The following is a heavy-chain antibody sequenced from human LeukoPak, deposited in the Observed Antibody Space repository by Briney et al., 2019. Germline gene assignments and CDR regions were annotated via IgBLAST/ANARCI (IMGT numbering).Heavy chain of an antibody. CDR1: GFTFSDYY. D-gene: IGHD4-17*01. V-gene: IGHV3-11*01. J-gene: IGHJ4*02. Sequence: GGSLRLSCAASGFTFSDYYMSWIRQAPGKGLEWDSYISSSGSTIYYADSVKGRFTISRDNAKNSLYLQMNSLRAEDTAVYYCAREATVTTPYFDYWGQGTLVTVSS. CDR2: ISSSGSTI. CDR3: AREATVTTPYFDY.